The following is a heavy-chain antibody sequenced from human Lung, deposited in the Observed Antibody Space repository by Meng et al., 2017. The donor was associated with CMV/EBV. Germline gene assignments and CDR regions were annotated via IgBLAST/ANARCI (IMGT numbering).Heavy chain of an antibody. CDR3: ARVLGYCSSTSCASDY. D-gene: IGHD2-2*01. CDR1: GFTVSTYR. J-gene: IGHJ4*02. Sequence: GGSLRLSCAASGFTVSTYRMNWVRQAPGKGLEWVSSISSSSSYIYYADSVKGRFTISRDNAKNSLYLQMNSLRAEDTAVYYCARVLGYCSSTSCASDYWGQGTLVTVSS. CDR2: ISSSSSYI. V-gene: IGHV3-21*01.